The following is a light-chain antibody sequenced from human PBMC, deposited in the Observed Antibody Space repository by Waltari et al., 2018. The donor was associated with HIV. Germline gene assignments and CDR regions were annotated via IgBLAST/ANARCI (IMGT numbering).Light chain of an antibody. CDR3: SAYTSINTVI. Sequence: QSALTQSASVSGSPGQSITISCTGTSSDVGGYNYVSWYQQHQGKAPKLVIYNVSNRPYGLFKRFSGSNSGNTASLTVSGLQAEDEAEYYCSAYTSINTVIFGGGTRVTVL. CDR2: NVS. CDR1: SSDVGGYNY. V-gene: IGLV2-14*01. J-gene: IGLJ2*01.